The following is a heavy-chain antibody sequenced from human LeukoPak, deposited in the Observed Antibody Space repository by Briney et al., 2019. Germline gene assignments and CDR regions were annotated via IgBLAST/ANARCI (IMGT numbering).Heavy chain of an antibody. D-gene: IGHD3-9*01. CDR2: ISYDGNNK. CDR1: GFTFSTYA. J-gene: IGHJ3*02. CDR3: ARSLRYFDWLSDAFDI. V-gene: IGHV3-30-3*01. Sequence: GGSLRLSCAASGFTFSTYAMHWVRQAPGKGLEWVAVISYDGNNKYYADSVKGRFTISRDNSKNTLYLQMNSLGAEDTAVYYCARSLRYFDWLSDAFDIWGQGTMVTVSS.